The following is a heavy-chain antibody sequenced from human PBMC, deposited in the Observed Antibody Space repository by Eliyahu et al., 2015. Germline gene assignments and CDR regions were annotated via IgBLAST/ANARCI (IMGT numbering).Heavy chain of an antibody. CDR3: ARDSVGTNDGTFDY. CDR1: GGXXXSGGXY. D-gene: IGHD2-8*01. Sequence: QVQLQESGPGLVKPSQTLSLTCTVSGGXXXSGGXYWSWIRQHPGKGLEWIGYIYYSGSTYYNPSLKSRVTISVDTSKNQFSLKLSSVTAADTAVYYCARDSVGTNDGTFDYWGQGTLVTVSS. V-gene: IGHV4-31*03. J-gene: IGHJ4*02. CDR2: IYYSGST.